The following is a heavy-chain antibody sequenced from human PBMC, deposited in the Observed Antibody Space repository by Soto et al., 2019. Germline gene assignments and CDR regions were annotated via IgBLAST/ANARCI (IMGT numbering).Heavy chain of an antibody. V-gene: IGHV3-23*05. J-gene: IGHJ4*02. CDR2: IYGSGRGI. Sequence: EVQLLESGGGLVQPGGSLRLSCTASGLPHSSFVMMWVRQAPGKGLECVSGIYGSGRGIEYADSVKGRVTISRDNSKNTVYLQMTDLRADSTAVYYCAKAAVYNDGLWLMDHWGQGTQVTVSS. D-gene: IGHD2-21*01. CDR3: AKAAVYNDGLWLMDH. CDR1: GLPHSSFV.